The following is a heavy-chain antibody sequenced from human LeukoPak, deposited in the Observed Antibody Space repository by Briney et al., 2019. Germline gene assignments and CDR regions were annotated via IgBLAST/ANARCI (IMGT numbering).Heavy chain of an antibody. D-gene: IGHD4-23*01. CDR3: ATGGKSLYYYYGMDV. CDR2: INSDGSWT. Sequence: GGSLRLSCAASGNYWMHWVRQAPGKGLVWVSHINSDGSWTSYADSVKGRFTISRDNAKNTLYLQMNSLRAEDTAVYYCATGGKSLYYYYGMDVWGQGTTVTVSS. V-gene: IGHV3-74*01. J-gene: IGHJ6*02. CDR1: GNYW.